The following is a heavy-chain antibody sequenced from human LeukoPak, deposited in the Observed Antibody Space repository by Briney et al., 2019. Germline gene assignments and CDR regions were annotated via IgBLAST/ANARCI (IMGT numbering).Heavy chain of an antibody. CDR2: IWYDGSNK. Sequence: GGSLRLSCAASGFTFSSYGMHWVRQAPGKGLEWVAVIWYDGSNKYYADSVKGRFTISRDNSKNTLYLQMNSLRAEDTAVYYCAKTEQWLVRNLFDYWGQGTLVTVSS. CDR1: GFTFSSYG. V-gene: IGHV3-33*06. J-gene: IGHJ4*02. CDR3: AKTEQWLVRNLFDY. D-gene: IGHD6-19*01.